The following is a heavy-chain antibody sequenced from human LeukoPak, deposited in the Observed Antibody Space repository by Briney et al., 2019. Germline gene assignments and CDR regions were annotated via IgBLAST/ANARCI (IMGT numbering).Heavy chain of an antibody. CDR2: IYYSGST. Sequence: SETLSLTCTVSGGSISSSSYYWGWIRQPPGKGLEWIGSIYYSGSTYYNPSLKSRVTISVDTSKNQFSLKLSSVTAADTAVYYCAGTRSLNYYDSSGPFDYWGQGTLVIVSS. V-gene: IGHV4-39*01. J-gene: IGHJ4*02. CDR1: GGSISSSSYY. CDR3: AGTRSLNYYDSSGPFDY. D-gene: IGHD3-22*01.